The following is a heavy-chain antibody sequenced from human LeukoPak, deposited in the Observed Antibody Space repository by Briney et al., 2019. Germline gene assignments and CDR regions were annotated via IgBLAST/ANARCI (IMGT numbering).Heavy chain of an antibody. V-gene: IGHV1-69*01. CDR1: GGTFSSYA. CDR3: ARDFGTQDVLRYFDCDV. CDR2: IIPIFGTA. D-gene: IGHD3-9*01. J-gene: IGHJ4*02. Sequence: SVKVSCKASGGTFSSYAISWVRQAPGQGLEWMGGIIPIFGTANYAQKFQGRVTITADESTSTAYMELRSLRSDDTAVYYCARDFGTQDVLRYFDCDVWGQGTLVTVSS.